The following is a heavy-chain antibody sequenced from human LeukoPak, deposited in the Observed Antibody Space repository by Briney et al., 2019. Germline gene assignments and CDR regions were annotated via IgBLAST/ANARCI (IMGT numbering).Heavy chain of an antibody. CDR1: GYTFTSHY. CDR3: ARGGGSSWYETGKFDY. Sequence: VASVKVSCKASGYTFTSHYVHWVRQAPGQGLEWMGIINPSGGSTSFAQKFQGRVTMTKDTSTSTVYMEVNSLRSEDTAVYYCARGGGSSWYETGKFDYWGQGTLATVSS. J-gene: IGHJ4*02. CDR2: INPSGGST. D-gene: IGHD6-13*01. V-gene: IGHV1-46*01.